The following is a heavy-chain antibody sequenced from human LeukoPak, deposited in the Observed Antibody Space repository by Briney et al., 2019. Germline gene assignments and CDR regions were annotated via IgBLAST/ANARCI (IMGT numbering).Heavy chain of an antibody. V-gene: IGHV4-38-2*02. CDR1: GYSIISEYC. CDR2: VHHSGST. J-gene: IGHJ4*02. Sequence: SETLSLTCTLSGYSIISEYCCGWLRPPPGKGLEWIGCVHHSGSTYYNPSLKSRVTMSLDTSKSQFSLHLRSATTADTAVYYCARATPGGLLYFGVGGQGTLVTVSS. CDR3: ARATPGGLLYFGV. D-gene: IGHD3-10*01.